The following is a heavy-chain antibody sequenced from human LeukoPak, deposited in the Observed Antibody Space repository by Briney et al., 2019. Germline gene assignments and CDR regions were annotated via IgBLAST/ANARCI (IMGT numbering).Heavy chain of an antibody. CDR3: AGSGRDKRNDY. Sequence: GGSLRLSCAASGFTFDDYGMSWVRQAPGKGLEWVSGINWNGGSTGYADSVKGRFTISRDNAKNSLYLQMNSLRAEDTAVYYRAGSGRDKRNDYWGQGTLVTVSS. D-gene: IGHD3-3*01. V-gene: IGHV3-20*04. J-gene: IGHJ4*02. CDR1: GFTFDDYG. CDR2: INWNGGST.